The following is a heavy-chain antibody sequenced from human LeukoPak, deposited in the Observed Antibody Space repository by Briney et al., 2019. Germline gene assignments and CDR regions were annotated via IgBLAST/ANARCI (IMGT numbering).Heavy chain of an antibody. V-gene: IGHV1-2*06. CDR1: GYTFTGYY. Sequence: ASVKVSCKASGYTFTGYYMHWVRQAPGQGLEWMGRINPNSGGTNYAQKFQGRVTMTRDTSISTAYMELSRLRPDDTAVYYCARLLVYGGNSDAFDIWGQGTMVTVSS. D-gene: IGHD4-23*01. CDR3: ARLLVYGGNSDAFDI. CDR2: INPNSGGT. J-gene: IGHJ3*02.